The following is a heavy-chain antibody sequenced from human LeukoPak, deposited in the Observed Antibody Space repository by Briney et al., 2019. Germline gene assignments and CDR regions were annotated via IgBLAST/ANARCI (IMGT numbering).Heavy chain of an antibody. CDR1: GGSISSYY. V-gene: IGHV4-59*01. D-gene: IGHD2-21*02. CDR2: IYYSGST. Sequence: SETLSLTCTVSGGSISSYYWSWIRQPPGKGLEWIGYIYYSGSTNYNPSLKSRVTISVDTSKNQFSLKLSSVTAADTAVYYCARDSDLWVTATPYWGQGTLVTVSS. J-gene: IGHJ4*02. CDR3: ARDSDLWVTATPY.